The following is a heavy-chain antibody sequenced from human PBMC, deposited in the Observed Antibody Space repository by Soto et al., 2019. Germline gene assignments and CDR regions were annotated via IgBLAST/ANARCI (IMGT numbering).Heavy chain of an antibody. V-gene: IGHV3-33*01. CDR1: GFTFSYG. CDR3: ARDGSDTMVAYYFDY. J-gene: IGHJ4*02. D-gene: IGHD3-10*01. CDR2: IWYEGSNQ. Sequence: QVQLVESGGGVVQPGGSLRLSCAASGFTFSYGMHWVRQAPGKGLEWVAIIWYEGSNQYYADSVKGRFTISRDNSKNTLYLQMNSLRAEDTAVYYCARDGSDTMVAYYFDYWGQGTLVTVSS.